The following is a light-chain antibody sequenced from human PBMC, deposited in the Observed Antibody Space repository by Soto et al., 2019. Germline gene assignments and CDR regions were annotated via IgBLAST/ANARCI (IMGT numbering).Light chain of an antibody. Sequence: EGVVAQCPATLSVSPGETAPLSCRASQSVSSNLAWYQQKPAQAPRLLIYDASTRATGIPARFSGSGSGTEFTLTISSLQSEDFAVYYCQQYNNWPSITFGQGTRLEIK. CDR1: QSVSSN. CDR2: DAS. V-gene: IGKV3-15*01. CDR3: QQYNNWPSIT. J-gene: IGKJ5*01.